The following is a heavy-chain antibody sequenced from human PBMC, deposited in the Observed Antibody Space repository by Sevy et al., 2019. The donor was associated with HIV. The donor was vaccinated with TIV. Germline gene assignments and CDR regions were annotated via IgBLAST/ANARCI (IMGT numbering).Heavy chain of an antibody. CDR2: ISSSSSTI. V-gene: IGHV3-48*01. J-gene: IGHJ6*02. Sequence: GGSLRLSCAASGFTFSSYSMNWVRQAPGKGLEWVSYISSSSSTIYYADSVKGRFTISRDNAKNSLYLQMNSLRAEDTAVYYCARMGHGDYVRFYYYYYGMDVWGQGTTVTVSS. CDR3: ARMGHGDYVRFYYYYYGMDV. CDR1: GFTFSSYS. D-gene: IGHD4-17*01.